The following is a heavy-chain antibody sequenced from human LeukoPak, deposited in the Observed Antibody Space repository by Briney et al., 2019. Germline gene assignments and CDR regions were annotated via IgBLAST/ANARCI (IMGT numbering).Heavy chain of an antibody. D-gene: IGHD1-26*01. CDR1: GYTFADYY. J-gene: IGHJ4*02. CDR2: VDPEDGET. V-gene: IGHV1-69-2*01. CDR3: ATGLGGVGATGNDY. Sequence: ASVKVSCKASGYTFADYYMHWVQQAPGKGLEWMGRVDPEDGETIYAEKFQGRVTITADTSTDTAYMELSSLRSEDTAVYYCATGLGGVGATGNDYWGQGTLVTVSS.